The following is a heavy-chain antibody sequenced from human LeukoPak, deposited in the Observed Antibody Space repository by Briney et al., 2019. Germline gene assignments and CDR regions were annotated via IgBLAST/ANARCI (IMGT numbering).Heavy chain of an antibody. J-gene: IGHJ4*02. V-gene: IGHV3-23*01. Sequence: GGSLRLSCADSGFTFSTYVLSWVRQAPGKGLERISTISGGGNSTYYADSVKGRFTISRDNSQSTLYLQMNSLRAGDTAVYYCAKRESSGKYFDYWGQGTLVTVSS. CDR2: ISGGGNST. D-gene: IGHD6-19*01. CDR3: AKRESSGKYFDY. CDR1: GFTFSTYV.